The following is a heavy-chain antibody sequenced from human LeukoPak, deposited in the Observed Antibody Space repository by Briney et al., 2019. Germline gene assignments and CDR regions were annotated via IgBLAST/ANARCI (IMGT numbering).Heavy chain of an antibody. D-gene: IGHD3-22*01. Sequence: PSETLSLTCTVSGDSISNYYWSWIRQPPGKGLEWIGYIYYSGSTNYNPSLKSRVTISVDTSKNQFSLKLSSVTAADTAVYYCARSFDSRGYYYYGMDVWGQGTTVTVSS. V-gene: IGHV4-59*01. CDR1: GDSISNYY. J-gene: IGHJ6*02. CDR2: IYYSGST. CDR3: ARSFDSRGYYYYGMDV.